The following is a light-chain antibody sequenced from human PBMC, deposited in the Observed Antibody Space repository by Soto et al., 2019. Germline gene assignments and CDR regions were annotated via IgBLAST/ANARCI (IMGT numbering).Light chain of an antibody. CDR2: DAS. CDR1: QSVGSY. V-gene: IGKV3-11*01. Sequence: EIVLPQSPATLSLSPGERATLSCRASQSVGSYLAWYQQKPGQAPRLLIYDASNRATGIPARFSGGGSGTDFTLTISSLEPEDLAVYYCQQRSNWPPVFTFGPGTKVDIK. J-gene: IGKJ3*01. CDR3: QQRSNWPPVFT.